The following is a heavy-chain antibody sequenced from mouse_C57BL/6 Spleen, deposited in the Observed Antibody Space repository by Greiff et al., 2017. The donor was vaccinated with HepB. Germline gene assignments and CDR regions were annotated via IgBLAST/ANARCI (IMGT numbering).Heavy chain of an antibody. J-gene: IGHJ1*03. CDR1: GFTFSDYG. D-gene: IGHD5-1*01. Sequence: EVKLVESGGGLVKPGGSLKLSCAASGFTFSDYGMHWVRQAPEKGLEWVAYISSGSSTIYYADTVKGRFTISRDNAKNTLFLQMTSLRSEDTAMYYCARLPSYWYFDVWGTGTTVTVSS. CDR2: ISSGSSTI. V-gene: IGHV5-17*01. CDR3: ARLPSYWYFDV.